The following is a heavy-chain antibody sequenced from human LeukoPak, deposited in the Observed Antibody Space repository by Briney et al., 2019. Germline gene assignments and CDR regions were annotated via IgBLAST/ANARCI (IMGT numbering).Heavy chain of an antibody. J-gene: IGHJ4*02. V-gene: IGHV1-2*02. Sequence: ASVKVSCKASGYTFTGYYMHWVRQAPGQGLEWMGWINPNSGGTNYAQKFQGRVTMTRDTSISTAYMELSRLRSDDTAVYYCAREDEELGYCSSTSCYPRYWGRGTLVTVSS. CDR2: INPNSGGT. CDR1: GYTFTGYY. CDR3: AREDEELGYCSSTSCYPRY. D-gene: IGHD2-2*01.